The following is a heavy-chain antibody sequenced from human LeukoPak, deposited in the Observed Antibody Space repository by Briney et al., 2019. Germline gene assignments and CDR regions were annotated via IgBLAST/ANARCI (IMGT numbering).Heavy chain of an antibody. CDR1: GFTFSSYA. CDR2: ISGSGGST. J-gene: IGHJ4*02. D-gene: IGHD3-22*01. Sequence: AGGSLRLSCAASGFTFSSYAMSWVRQAPGKGLEWVSAISGSGGSTYYADSVKGRFTISRDNSKNTLYLQMNSLRAEDTAVYYCAKDPIVVVITALFDYWGQGTLVTVSS. CDR3: AKDPIVVVITALFDY. V-gene: IGHV3-23*01.